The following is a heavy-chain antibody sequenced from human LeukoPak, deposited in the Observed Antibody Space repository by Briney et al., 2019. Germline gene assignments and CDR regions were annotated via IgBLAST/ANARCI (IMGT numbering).Heavy chain of an antibody. D-gene: IGHD3-10*01. CDR1: GVIFSSCA. J-gene: IGHJ4*02. CDR2: ISGSGGST. V-gene: IGHV3-23*01. Sequence: GGSLRLSCAASGVIFSSCAMSWVRQAPGKGLEWVSAISGSGGSTYYADSVKGRFTISRDNSKNTLYLQMNSLRAEDTAVYYCAKGPLITMVRGASVYWGQGTLVTVSS. CDR3: AKGPLITMVRGASVY.